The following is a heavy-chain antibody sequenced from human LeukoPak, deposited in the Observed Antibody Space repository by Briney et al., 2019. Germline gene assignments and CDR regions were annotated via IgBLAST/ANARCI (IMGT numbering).Heavy chain of an antibody. CDR1: GFTFSRYW. J-gene: IGHJ5*01. V-gene: IGHV3-74*01. Sequence: GGSLRLSCEASGFTFSRYWMHWVRQAPGKGLVWVSRITSDGTITSYADSVKGRFTISRDNDKNTLYLQMNSLRAEDTAVYYCVRDVYGTLDSWGQGTLVTVSS. D-gene: IGHD2/OR15-2a*01. CDR2: ITSDGTIT. CDR3: VRDVYGTLDS.